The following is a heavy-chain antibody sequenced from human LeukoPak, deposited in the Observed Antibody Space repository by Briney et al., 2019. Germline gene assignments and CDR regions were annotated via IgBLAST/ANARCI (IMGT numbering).Heavy chain of an antibody. CDR2: ISYDGSTK. Sequence: PGRSLRLSREASGFTFSNYAMHWVRRAPGKGLEWVALISYDGSTKHYADSVKGRFTISRDNSKNTLSLQINSLRSEDTAVYYCAKDLHYYGPGSSPQYWGQGTLVTVSS. CDR1: GFTFSNYA. V-gene: IGHV3-30*18. J-gene: IGHJ4*02. D-gene: IGHD3-10*01. CDR3: AKDLHYYGPGSSPQY.